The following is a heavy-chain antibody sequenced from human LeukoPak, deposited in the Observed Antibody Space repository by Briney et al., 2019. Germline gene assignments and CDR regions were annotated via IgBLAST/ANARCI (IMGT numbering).Heavy chain of an antibody. CDR3: ARDDWGFDY. CDR2: IKQDGSEK. J-gene: IGHJ4*02. Sequence: GGFLRLSCAASGFMFSIYWMSWVRQAPGKGLEWVANIKQDGSEKYYVDSVKGRFTISRDNAKNSLYLQMNSLRAEDTAVYYCARDDWGFDYWGQGTLVTVSS. CDR1: GFMFSIYW. D-gene: IGHD3-9*01. V-gene: IGHV3-7*05.